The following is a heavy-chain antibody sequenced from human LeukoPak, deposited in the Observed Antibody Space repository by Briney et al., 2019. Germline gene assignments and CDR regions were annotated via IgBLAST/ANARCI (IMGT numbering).Heavy chain of an antibody. CDR3: ARSPPSRYCSGGSCRNPNYYYYYYMDV. J-gene: IGHJ6*03. V-gene: IGHV4-39*07. CDR2: IYYSGST. CDR1: GGSISSSSYY. D-gene: IGHD2-15*01. Sequence: SETLSLTCTVSGGSISSSSYYWGWIRQPPGKGLEWIGSIYYSGSTYYNPSLKSRVTISVDTSKNQFSLKLSSVTAADTAVYYCARSPPSRYCSGGSCRNPNYYYYYYMDVWGKGTTVTISS.